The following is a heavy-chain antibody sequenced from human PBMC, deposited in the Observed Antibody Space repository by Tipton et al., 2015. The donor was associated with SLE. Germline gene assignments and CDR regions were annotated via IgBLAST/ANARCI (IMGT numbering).Heavy chain of an antibody. CDR1: GGTFPNYA. J-gene: IGHJ6*02. CDR3: GRVYWACSYCMVV. Sequence: QLVQSGPEVKKPGSSVKGSCKTSGGTFPNYAISWVRQAPGQGLEWMGGFIPIIGSANYAQTFQGRVTITADESTTTAKMELSSVGTDVYSVYCGGRVYWACSYCMVVCGRESTVAVSS. D-gene: IGHD2-8*01. V-gene: IGHV1-69*01. CDR2: FIPIIGSA.